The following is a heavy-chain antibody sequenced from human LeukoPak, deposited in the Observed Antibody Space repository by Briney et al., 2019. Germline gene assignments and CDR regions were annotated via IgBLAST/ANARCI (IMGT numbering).Heavy chain of an antibody. CDR1: GFTFSSYS. CDR3: AREAEDAFDI. J-gene: IGHJ3*02. CDR2: ISSSSSYI. Sequence: AGGSLRLSCAASGFTFSSYSMNWVRQAPGKGLEWVSSISSSSSYIYYADSVKGRFTISRDNAKNSLYLQMNSLRAEDTAVYYCAREAEDAFDIWGQGTMVTVSS. V-gene: IGHV3-21*01.